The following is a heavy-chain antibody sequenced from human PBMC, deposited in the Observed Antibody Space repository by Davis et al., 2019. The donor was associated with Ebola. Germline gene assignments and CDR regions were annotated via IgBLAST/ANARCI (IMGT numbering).Heavy chain of an antibody. CDR2: ISGSSAYI. CDR1: GFSFSFYT. V-gene: IGHV3-21*04. D-gene: IGHD3-3*01. CDR3: AKDPGLYFWDV. J-gene: IGHJ6*02. Sequence: GESLKISCAASGFSFSFYTIHWVRQAPGKGLEWVSSISGSSAYIYYADSVKGRFTISRDNSKNTLYLQMNSLRAEDTALYYCAKDPGLYFWDVWGQGTTVTVSS.